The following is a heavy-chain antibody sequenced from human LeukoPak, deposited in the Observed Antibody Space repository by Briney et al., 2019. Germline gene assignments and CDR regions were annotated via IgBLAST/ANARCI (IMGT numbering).Heavy chain of an antibody. Sequence: SETLSLTCDVSGGSISSGLYSWSWIRQPLGKGLEWIGYIYHTWSTYYNPSLKSRVTISVDTSKNQFSLRQSSVTAADTAVYYCARVNGYSSSATYYYYGMDVWGQGTTVTVSS. CDR2: IYHTWST. CDR1: GGSISSGLYS. J-gene: IGHJ6*02. CDR3: ARVNGYSSSATYYYYGMDV. V-gene: IGHV4-30-2*01. D-gene: IGHD6-13*01.